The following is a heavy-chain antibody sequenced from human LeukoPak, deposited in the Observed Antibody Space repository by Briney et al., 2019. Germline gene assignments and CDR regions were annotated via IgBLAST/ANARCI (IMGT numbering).Heavy chain of an antibody. CDR2: IWYDGSNK. V-gene: IGHV3-33*01. CDR1: GFTFSSYG. D-gene: IGHD2-15*01. J-gene: IGHJ5*02. CDR3: AREYCSGGSCYWFDP. Sequence: PGGSLRLSGAASGFTFSSYGMHWVRQAPSKGLEWVAVIWYDGSNKYYADSVKGRFTISRDNSKNTLYLQMNSLRAEDTAVYYCAREYCSGGSCYWFDPWGQGTLVTVSS.